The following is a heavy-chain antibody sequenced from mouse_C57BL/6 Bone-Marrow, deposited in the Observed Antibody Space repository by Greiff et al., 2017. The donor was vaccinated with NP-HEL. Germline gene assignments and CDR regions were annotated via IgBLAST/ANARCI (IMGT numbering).Heavy chain of an antibody. J-gene: IGHJ3*01. Sequence: QVQLQQSGAELVKPGASVTMSCKASGYTFTSYWITWVKQRPGQGLEWIGDIYPGSGSTNYNEKFKSKATLTVDTSSSTAYMQLSSLTYEDSAGYYCVGRFAYGGQGTRVTVSA. CDR2: IYPGSGST. V-gene: IGHV1-55*01. CDR1: GYTFTSYW. CDR3: VGRFAY.